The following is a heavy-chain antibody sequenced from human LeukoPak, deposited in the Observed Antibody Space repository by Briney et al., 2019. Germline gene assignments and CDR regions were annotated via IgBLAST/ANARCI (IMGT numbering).Heavy chain of an antibody. CDR1: GGSFSGYY. Sequence: KPSETLSLTCAVYGGSFSGYYWGWIRQPPGKGLEWIGEINHSGSTNYNPSLKSRVTISVDTSKNQFSLKLSSVTAADTAVYYCARAAGFNYYGSGSYYKNWGQGTLVTVSS. D-gene: IGHD3-10*01. CDR2: INHSGST. CDR3: ARAAGFNYYGSGSYYKN. V-gene: IGHV4-34*01. J-gene: IGHJ4*02.